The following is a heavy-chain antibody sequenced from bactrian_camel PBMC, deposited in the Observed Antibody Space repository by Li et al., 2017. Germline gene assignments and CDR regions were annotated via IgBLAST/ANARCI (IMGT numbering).Heavy chain of an antibody. CDR1: GFSYNLYC. CDR2: RIDDDLTT. Sequence: HVQLVESGGGSVQTGGSLRLSCAASGFSYNLYCMARFRQAPGKEREGVARIDDDLTTTYGDSVKGRFTISRDNAKNTVYLQMHSLKSEDTAMYFCATLAGGQGVFYYGMDYWGKGTQVTVS. V-gene: IGHV3S1*01. D-gene: IGHD3*01. J-gene: IGHJ7*01.